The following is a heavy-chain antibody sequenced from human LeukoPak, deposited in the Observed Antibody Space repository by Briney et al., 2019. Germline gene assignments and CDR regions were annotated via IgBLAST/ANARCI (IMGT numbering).Heavy chain of an antibody. CDR3: ARDWNGSGWPTDY. CDR1: GFTFSSYW. V-gene: IGHV3-7*05. D-gene: IGHD6-19*01. J-gene: IGHJ4*02. CDR2: INLDGSQR. Sequence: GGSLRLSCAASGFTFSSYWVSWVRQAPGKGLEWVANINLDGSQRYYVDSVRGRFTISRDNAKNSLYLQMNSLRVEDTAVYYCARDWNGSGWPTDYWGQGTLVTVSS.